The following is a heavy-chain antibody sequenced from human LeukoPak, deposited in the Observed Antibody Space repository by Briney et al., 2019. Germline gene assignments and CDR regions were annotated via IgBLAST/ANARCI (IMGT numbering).Heavy chain of an antibody. CDR3: ASTYDILTGYSEHDAFDI. CDR2: IKQDGSEK. CDR1: GFIFSSYW. V-gene: IGHV3-7*01. D-gene: IGHD3-9*01. J-gene: IGHJ3*02. Sequence: GGSLRLSCAASGFIFSSYWMSWVRQAPGKGLEWVSNIKQDGSEKYYVDSVKGRFTISRDNAKNSLYLQMNSLRAEDTAVYYCASTYDILTGYSEHDAFDIWGQGQMVTVSS.